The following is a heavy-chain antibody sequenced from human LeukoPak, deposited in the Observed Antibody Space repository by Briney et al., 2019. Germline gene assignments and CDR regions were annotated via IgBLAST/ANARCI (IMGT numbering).Heavy chain of an antibody. D-gene: IGHD3-3*01. CDR2: IYYSGST. CDR3: ARETYYDFWSGYSGGNWFDP. V-gene: IGHV4-39*02. Sequence: SETLSLTCTVSGGSISSSSYYWGWIRQPPGKGLEWIGSIYYSGSTYYNPSLKSRVTMSVDTSKNQFSLKLSSVTAADTAVYYCARETYYDFWSGYSGGNWFDPWGQGTLVTVSS. J-gene: IGHJ5*02. CDR1: GGSISSSSYY.